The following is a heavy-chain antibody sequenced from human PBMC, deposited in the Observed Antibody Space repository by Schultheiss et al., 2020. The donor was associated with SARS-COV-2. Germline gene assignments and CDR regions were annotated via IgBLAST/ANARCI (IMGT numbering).Heavy chain of an antibody. CDR1: GGSISSSSYY. CDR2: IYYSGST. Sequence: SQTLSLTCTVSGGSISSSSYYWGWIRQPPGKGLEWIGSIYYSGSTNYNPSLKSRVTISVDTSKNQFSLKLSSVTAADTAVYYCARSSNDFWSGYYYYGMDVWGQGTTVTVSS. D-gene: IGHD3-3*01. J-gene: IGHJ6*02. CDR3: ARSSNDFWSGYYYYGMDV. V-gene: IGHV4-39*07.